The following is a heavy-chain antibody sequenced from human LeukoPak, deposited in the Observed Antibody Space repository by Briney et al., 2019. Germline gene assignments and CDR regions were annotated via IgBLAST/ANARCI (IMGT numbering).Heavy chain of an antibody. J-gene: IGHJ4*02. CDR3: ARAYYDILTGYSTFDY. CDR1: GGSISSGCYY. CDR2: IYYSGST. Sequence: SQTLSLTCTVSGGSISSGCYYWSWIRQPPGKGLEWFGYIYYSGSTYYNPSLKRRVTISVDTSKNQFSLKLSSVTAADTAVYYCARAYYDILTGYSTFDYWGQGTLVTVSS. D-gene: IGHD3-9*01. V-gene: IGHV4-30-4*01.